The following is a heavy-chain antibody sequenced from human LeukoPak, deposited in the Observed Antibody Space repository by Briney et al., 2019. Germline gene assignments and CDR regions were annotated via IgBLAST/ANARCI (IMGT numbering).Heavy chain of an antibody. V-gene: IGHV3-23*01. J-gene: IGHJ4*02. Sequence: GGSLRLSCVASGFTFDICAMSWVRQDPGKGLDWVSPIGSTDTYYADSVKGRFTVSRDNSQNTLYLQMHSLRADNTAVYYCAKDATPINSIWDYFGKWGQGTLVTVSS. D-gene: IGHD4-23*01. CDR2: IGSTDT. CDR3: AKDATPINSIWDYFGK. CDR1: GFTFDICA.